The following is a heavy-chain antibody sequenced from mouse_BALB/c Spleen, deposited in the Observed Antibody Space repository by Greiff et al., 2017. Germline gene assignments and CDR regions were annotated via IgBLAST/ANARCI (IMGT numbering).Heavy chain of an antibody. CDR3: ATDGYYDAMDY. CDR1: GYTFTDYN. D-gene: IGHD2-3*01. CDR2: IYPYNGGT. V-gene: IGHV1S29*02. J-gene: IGHJ4*01. Sequence: LVKPGASVKISCKASGYTFTDYNMHWVKQSHGKSLEWIGYIYPYNGGTGYNQKFKSKATLTVDNSSSTAYMELRSLTSEDSAVYYCATDGYYDAMDYWGQGTSVTVSS.